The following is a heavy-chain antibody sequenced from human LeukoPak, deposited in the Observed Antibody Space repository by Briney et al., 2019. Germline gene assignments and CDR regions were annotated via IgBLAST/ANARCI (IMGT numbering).Heavy chain of an antibody. CDR2: ISSSGSTI. D-gene: IGHD3-22*01. J-gene: IGHJ4*02. CDR1: GFTFSSYA. Sequence: GGSLRLSCAASGFTFSSYAMSWVRQAPGKGLEWVSYISSSGSTIYYADSVKGRFTISRDNAKNSLYLQMNSLRAEDTAVYYCARDRPNYYDSSGYFLFDYWGQGTLVTVSS. CDR3: ARDRPNYYDSSGYFLFDY. V-gene: IGHV3-48*03.